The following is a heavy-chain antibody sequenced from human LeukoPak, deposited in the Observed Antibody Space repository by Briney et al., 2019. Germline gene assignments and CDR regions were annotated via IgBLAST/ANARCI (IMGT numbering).Heavy chain of an antibody. CDR3: AKGPLRGYCSGGSCYDDAFDI. D-gene: IGHD2-15*01. CDR2: ISGSGGST. J-gene: IGHJ3*02. V-gene: IGHV3-23*01. CDR1: GFTFSSYA. Sequence: HPGGSLRLSCAASGFTFSSYAMSWVRQAPGKGLEWVSVISGSGGSTYYADSVKGRSTISRDNSKNTLYLQMNGLRAEDTAVYYCAKGPLRGYCSGGSCYDDAFDIWGQGTMVTVSS.